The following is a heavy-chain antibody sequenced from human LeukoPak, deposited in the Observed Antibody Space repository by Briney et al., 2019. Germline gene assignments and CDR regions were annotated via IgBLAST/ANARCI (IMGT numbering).Heavy chain of an antibody. CDR1: GYTFNNFG. J-gene: IGHJ6*03. D-gene: IGHD3-10*01. CDR3: AREGTTMIQGVRYYYFMDV. V-gene: IGHV1-18*01. Sequence: ASVKVSCKASGYTFNNFGVNWVRQAPGQGLEWMGWISAYDGNTRYAQKFQGRVTMNTDTSTSTAYMELGSLRSDDTAVYYCAREGTTMIQGVRYYYFMDVWGEGTTVTVSS. CDR2: ISAYDGNT.